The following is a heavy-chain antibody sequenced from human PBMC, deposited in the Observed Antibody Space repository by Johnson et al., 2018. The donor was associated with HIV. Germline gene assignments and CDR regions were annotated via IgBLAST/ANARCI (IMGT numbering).Heavy chain of an antibody. CDR2: ISWNSGSK. D-gene: IGHD3-3*01. CDR3: AKDIRDFWSGWNDAFDI. Sequence: QLVESGGGLVQPGRSLRLSCAASGFSFDDYAMHWVRQAPGKGLEWVSGISWNSGSKGYADSVKGRFTISRDNAKNSLYLQMNSLRAEDTALYYCAKDIRDFWSGWNDAFDIWGQGTMV. V-gene: IGHV3-9*01. J-gene: IGHJ3*02. CDR1: GFSFDDYA.